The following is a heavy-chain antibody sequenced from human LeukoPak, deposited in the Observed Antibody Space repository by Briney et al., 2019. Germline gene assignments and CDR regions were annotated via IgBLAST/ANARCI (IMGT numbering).Heavy chain of an antibody. J-gene: IGHJ6*03. V-gene: IGHV4-59*01. D-gene: IGHD2/OR15-2a*01. CDR2: IYYSGST. CDR1: GGSISSYY. Sequence: SETLSLTCTVSGGSISSYYWSWIRQPPGKGLEWIGYIYYSGSTNYNPSPKSRVTISVDTSKNQFSLKLSSATAADTAVYYCARTKIGLLYYYMDVWGKGTTVTVSS. CDR3: ARTKIGLLYYYMDV.